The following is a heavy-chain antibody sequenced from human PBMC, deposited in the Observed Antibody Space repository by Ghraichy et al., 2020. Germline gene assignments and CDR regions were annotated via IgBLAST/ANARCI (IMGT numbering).Heavy chain of an antibody. V-gene: IGHV3-21*01. CDR3: ARDPALESRGIAVADYYYYGMDD. CDR2: ISSSSSYI. D-gene: IGHD6-19*01. CDR1: GFTFSSYS. J-gene: IGHJ6*02. Sequence: GGSLRLSCAASGFTFSSYSMNWVRQAPGKGLEWVSSISSSSSYIYYADSVKGRFTISRDNAKNSLYLQMNSLRAEDTAVYYCARDPALESRGIAVADYYYYGMDDWGQGTTVTVSS.